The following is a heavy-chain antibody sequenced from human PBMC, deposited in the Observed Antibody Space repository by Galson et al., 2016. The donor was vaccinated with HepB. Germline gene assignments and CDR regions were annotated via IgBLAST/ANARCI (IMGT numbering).Heavy chain of an antibody. CDR3: ASGNHYYYGMDV. CDR1: GFNFWDYW. J-gene: IGHJ6*02. CDR2: IKEDGSQK. Sequence: SLRLSCAASGFNFWDYWMSWVRQAPGKGPEWVANIKEDGSQKDYVDSVKGRFTISRDNAKNTLYLQMNSLRAEDTAVYYCASGNHYYYGMDVWGQGTTVTVSS. V-gene: IGHV3-7*01.